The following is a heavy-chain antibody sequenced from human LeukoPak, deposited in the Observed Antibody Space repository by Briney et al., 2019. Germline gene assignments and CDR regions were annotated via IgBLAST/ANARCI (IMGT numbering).Heavy chain of an antibody. CDR3: AKGKAGYSSSSRYYFDY. J-gene: IGHJ4*02. V-gene: IGHV3-23*01. Sequence: PGGSLRLSCAASGFTFSSYSMNWVRQAPGKGLEWVSAISGSGGSTYYADSVKGRFTISRDNSKNTLYLQMNSLRAEDTAVYYCAKGKAGYSSSSRYYFDYWGQGTLVTVSS. CDR1: GFTFSSYS. D-gene: IGHD6-13*01. CDR2: ISGSGGST.